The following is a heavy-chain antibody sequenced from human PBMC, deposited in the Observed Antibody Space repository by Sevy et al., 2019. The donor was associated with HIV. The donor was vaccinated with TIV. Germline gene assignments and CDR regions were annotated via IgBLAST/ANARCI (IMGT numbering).Heavy chain of an antibody. V-gene: IGHV3-15*01. CDR3: TTKDNFWSGYQYFPY. CDR2: IKSNSDGGKT. J-gene: IGHJ4*02. Sequence: GGSLRLSCEASGFTFKNAWMTWVRQAPGRGLEWVGRIKSNSDGGKTDYAVPVKGRFTISRDDSKNTLFLQMNSLKIEDTAVYFCTTKDNFWSGYQYFPYWGRGTLVTVSS. D-gene: IGHD3-3*01. CDR1: GFTFKNAW.